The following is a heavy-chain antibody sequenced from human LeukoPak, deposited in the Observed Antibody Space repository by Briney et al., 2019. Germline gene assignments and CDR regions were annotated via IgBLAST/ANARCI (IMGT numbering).Heavy chain of an antibody. CDR3: AGVGSGWAYYYYGMDV. Sequence: SETLSLTCAVYGGSFSGYYWSWIRQPPGKGLEWIGEIDHSGSTNYNPSLKSRVTISVDTSKNQFSLKLSSVTAADTAVYYCAGVGSGWAYYYYGMDVWGQGTTVTVSS. CDR2: IDHSGST. J-gene: IGHJ6*02. CDR1: GGSFSGYY. V-gene: IGHV4-34*01. D-gene: IGHD6-19*01.